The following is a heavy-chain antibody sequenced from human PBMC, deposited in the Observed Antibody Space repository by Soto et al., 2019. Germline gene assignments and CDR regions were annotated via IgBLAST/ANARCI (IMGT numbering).Heavy chain of an antibody. CDR2: IYPGDSDT. Sequence: PXASMMISCEGCGYRFTSYWIGWVRQMPGKGLEWMGIIYPGDSDTRYSPSFQGQVTISADKSISTAYLQWSSLKASDTAMYYCARGKTYCSSTSCYLLGAAPPEYYFDYWGQGTLVTGTS. J-gene: IGHJ4*02. D-gene: IGHD2-2*01. CDR3: ARGKTYCSSTSCYLLGAAPPEYYFDY. CDR1: GYRFTSYW. V-gene: IGHV5-51*01.